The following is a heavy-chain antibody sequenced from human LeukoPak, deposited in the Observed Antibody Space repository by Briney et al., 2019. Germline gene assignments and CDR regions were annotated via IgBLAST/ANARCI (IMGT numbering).Heavy chain of an antibody. Sequence: KPSETLSLTCAVYGGSFSGYYWSWIRQPPGKGLEWIGEINHSGSTNYNPSLKSRVTISVDTSKNQFSLKLSFVTAADTAVYYCARGPSRGGRRYYGMDVWGQGTTVTVSS. CDR1: GGSFSGYY. CDR2: INHSGST. V-gene: IGHV4-34*01. CDR3: ARGPSRGGRRYYGMDV. D-gene: IGHD3-10*01. J-gene: IGHJ6*02.